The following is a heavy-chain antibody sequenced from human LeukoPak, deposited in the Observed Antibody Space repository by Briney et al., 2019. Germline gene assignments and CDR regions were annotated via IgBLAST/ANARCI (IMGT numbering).Heavy chain of an antibody. D-gene: IGHD3-10*01. V-gene: IGHV3-21*01. CDR3: AGSITMVRGLFDY. CDR1: GFTFSSYS. CDR2: ISSSSSYI. Sequence: GGSLRLSCAASGFTFSSYSMNWVRQAPGKGLEWVSSISSSSSYIYYADSVKGRFTISRDNAKNSLYLQMNSLRAEDTAVYYCAGSITMVRGLFDYWGQGTLVTVSS. J-gene: IGHJ4*02.